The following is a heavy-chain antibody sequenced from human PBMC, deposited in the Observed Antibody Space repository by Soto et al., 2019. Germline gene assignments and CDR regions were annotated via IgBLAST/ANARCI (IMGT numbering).Heavy chain of an antibody. Sequence: GGSLRLSCTASGFTFSTHVMTWVRQGPGKGLEWVSRISGSGDSTYYADFVKGRFTISRDNSKNTLYLQMNSLRAEDTAVYYCAKSSTYTYGYDWGQGTLVTVSS. J-gene: IGHJ4*02. CDR3: AKSSTYTYGYD. V-gene: IGHV3-23*01. CDR2: ISGSGDST. D-gene: IGHD5-18*01. CDR1: GFTFSTHV.